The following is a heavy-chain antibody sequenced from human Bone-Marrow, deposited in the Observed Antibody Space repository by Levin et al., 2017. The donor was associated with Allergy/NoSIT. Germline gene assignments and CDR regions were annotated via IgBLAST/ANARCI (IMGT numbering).Heavy chain of an antibody. CDR3: ARDTPGYYDSSGYLAGGFDY. V-gene: IGHV1-46*01. CDR2: INPSGGST. D-gene: IGHD3-22*01. Sequence: GESLKISCKASGYTFTSYYMHWVRQAPGQGLEWMGIINPSGGSTSYAQKFQGRVTMTRDTSTSTVYMELSSLRSEDTAVYYCARDTPGYYDSSGYLAGGFDYWGQGTLVTVSS. CDR1: GYTFTSYY. J-gene: IGHJ4*02.